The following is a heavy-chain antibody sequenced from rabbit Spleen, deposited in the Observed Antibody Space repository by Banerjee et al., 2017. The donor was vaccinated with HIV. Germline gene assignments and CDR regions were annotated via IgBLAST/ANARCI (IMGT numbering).Heavy chain of an antibody. D-gene: IGHD1-1*01. Sequence: QALEESGGDLVKPGGTMTLTCTASGFSFSSSDYMCWVRKAPGKGLEWISCIASGSSGFTYSATWAKGRFTISKTSSTTVTLQMTSLTAADTATYFCARDLDGVIGWNFGWWGPGTLVTVS. V-gene: IGHV1S40*01. CDR2: IASGSSGFT. J-gene: IGHJ4*01. CDR1: GFSFSSSDY. CDR3: ARDLDGVIGWNFGW.